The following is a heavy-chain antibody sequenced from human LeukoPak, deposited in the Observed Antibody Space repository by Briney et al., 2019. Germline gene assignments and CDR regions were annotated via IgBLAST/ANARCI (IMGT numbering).Heavy chain of an antibody. V-gene: IGHV5-51*01. CDR1: GYHFSNYW. D-gene: IGHD3-22*01. Sequence: DSLKIPGKGSGYHFSNYWIAWVRQMPGKGLEWMGITYPNDYNTRYRPSFQGQVSIAADKSINTAYLQWSSQKASDTAMYFCARPNITYYYDSSGYDGFDVWGQGTMVTVSS. J-gene: IGHJ3*01. CDR3: ARPNITYYYDSSGYDGFDV. CDR2: TYPNDYNT.